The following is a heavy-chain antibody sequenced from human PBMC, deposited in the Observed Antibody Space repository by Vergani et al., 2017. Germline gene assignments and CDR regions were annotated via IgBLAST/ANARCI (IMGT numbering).Heavy chain of an antibody. CDR3: AKWGSGSYKYYFDY. CDR2: IKSKTDGGTT. Sequence: EVQLVESGGGLVKPGGSLRLSCAASGFTFSNAWMSWVRQAPGKGLEWVGRIKSKTDGGTTDYAAPVKGRFTISRDDSKNTLYLQMNSLKTEDTAVYYCAKWGSGSYKYYFDYWGQGTLVTVSS. J-gene: IGHJ4*02. D-gene: IGHD1-26*01. CDR1: GFTFSNAW. V-gene: IGHV3-15*01.